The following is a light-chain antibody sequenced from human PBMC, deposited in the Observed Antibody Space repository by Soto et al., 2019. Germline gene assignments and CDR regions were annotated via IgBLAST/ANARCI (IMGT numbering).Light chain of an antibody. J-gene: IGLJ2*01. CDR1: SSDVGGYNY. Sequence: QSVLTQPRSLSGSPGQSVTISCTGTSSDVGGYNYVSWYQQHPGKAPKLLIYDVSKRPSGVPDRFSGSKSGNTASLTSSWLHAEDEADYSCCSSAGSYTGFCGVTKLTVL. V-gene: IGLV2-11*01. CDR2: DVS. CDR3: CSSAGSYTG.